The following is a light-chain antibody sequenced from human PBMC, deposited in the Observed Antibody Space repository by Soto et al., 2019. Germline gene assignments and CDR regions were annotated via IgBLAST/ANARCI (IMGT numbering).Light chain of an antibody. J-gene: IGKJ2*01. CDR1: QSISNW. CDR3: QQYDRFPYT. V-gene: IGKV1-5*03. CDR2: KAS. Sequence: DIQMTQSPSTLSASVGDTVTITCRASQSISNWLAWYQQKPGQAPKLLIHKASTLESGVPSRFSGSGSGTELTLTISSLQPHDFATFYCQQYDRFPYTFGQGTKLEIK.